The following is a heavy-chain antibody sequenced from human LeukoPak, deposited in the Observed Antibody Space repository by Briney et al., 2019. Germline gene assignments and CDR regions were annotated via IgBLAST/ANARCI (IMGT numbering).Heavy chain of an antibody. J-gene: IGHJ5*02. Sequence: PSETLSLTCTVSSGSISTSNYCWGWVRQPPGKALEWIGNIFYSGSTYYSPSLKSRVTISLDTSRNQFSLKLNSVTAADTAVYYCARVWRITMVRGAEFDPWGQGTLVTVSS. CDR2: IFYSGST. V-gene: IGHV4-39*07. D-gene: IGHD3-10*01. CDR1: SGSISTSNYC. CDR3: ARVWRITMVRGAEFDP.